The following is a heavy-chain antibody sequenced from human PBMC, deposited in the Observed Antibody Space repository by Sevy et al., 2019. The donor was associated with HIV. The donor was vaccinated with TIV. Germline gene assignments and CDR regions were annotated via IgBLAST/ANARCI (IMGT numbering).Heavy chain of an antibody. CDR3: ARWGNSSGIDY. CDR1: GFYFG. V-gene: IGHV3-33*01. Sequence: GGSLRLSCTASGFYFGIHWVRQAPGKGLEWVALIWYDGINKDYADSVTGRFTISRDNSKNTVFLQMNSLRAEDTGMYYCARWGNSSGIDYWGQGTLVTVSS. D-gene: IGHD3-22*01. J-gene: IGHJ4*02. CDR2: IWYDGINK.